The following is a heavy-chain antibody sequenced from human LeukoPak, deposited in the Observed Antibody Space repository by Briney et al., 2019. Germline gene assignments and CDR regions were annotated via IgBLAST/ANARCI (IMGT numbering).Heavy chain of an antibody. J-gene: IGHJ5*02. V-gene: IGHV1-2*02. CDR2: INPNSGGT. CDR3: CGDRMDNWFDP. CDR1: GYTFPSYG. D-gene: IGHD4-17*01. Sequence: ASVNVSCKASGYTFPSYGISWVRQAPGQGREWMGWINPNSGGTNYAQKSQGRITITRDTSHSTAHLELGRLESDDKAWYYRCGDRMDNWFDPWRQATMV.